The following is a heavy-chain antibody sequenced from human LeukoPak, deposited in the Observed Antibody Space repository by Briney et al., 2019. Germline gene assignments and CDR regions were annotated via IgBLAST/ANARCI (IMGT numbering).Heavy chain of an antibody. CDR3: ARGPDIVVVVAAIDWFDP. CDR2: ISYDGSNK. CDR1: GFTFSSYG. V-gene: IGHV3-30*03. D-gene: IGHD2-15*01. Sequence: PGGSLRLSCAASGFTFSSYGMHWVRQAPGKGLEWVAVISYDGSNKYYADSVKGRFTISRDNSKNTLYLQMNSLRAEDTAVYYCARGPDIVVVVAAIDWFDPWGQGTLVTVSS. J-gene: IGHJ5*02.